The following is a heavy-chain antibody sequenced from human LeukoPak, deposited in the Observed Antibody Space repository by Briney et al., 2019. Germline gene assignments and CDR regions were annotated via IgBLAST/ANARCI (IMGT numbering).Heavy chain of an antibody. CDR3: AKLLSNSGRFLY. Sequence: HPGGSLRLSCAASGFIFSSYGMHWVRQAPGKGLEWVAFIRNDGSNKYYADSVKGRFTISSDNSKNTLYLQMSSLRAEDTAVYYCAKLLSNSGRFLYWGQGTLVTVSS. D-gene: IGHD4-23*01. V-gene: IGHV3-30*02. CDR2: IRNDGSNK. J-gene: IGHJ4*02. CDR1: GFIFSSYG.